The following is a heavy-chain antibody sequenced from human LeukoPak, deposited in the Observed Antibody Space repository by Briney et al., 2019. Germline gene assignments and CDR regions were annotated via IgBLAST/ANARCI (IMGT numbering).Heavy chain of an antibody. D-gene: IGHD3-22*01. CDR1: GFTFSSDA. J-gene: IGHJ4*02. CDR2: ITGSDDST. CDR3: AKGPQLYSGYHPDY. Sequence: GGSLRLSCAASGFTFSSDAMTWVRQAPGEGLEWVSTITGSDDSTYYAGSVEGRFTISRDYSKNTVHLQLNSLRAEDTAMYYCAKGPQLYSGYHPDYWGQGTLVTVSS. V-gene: IGHV3-23*01.